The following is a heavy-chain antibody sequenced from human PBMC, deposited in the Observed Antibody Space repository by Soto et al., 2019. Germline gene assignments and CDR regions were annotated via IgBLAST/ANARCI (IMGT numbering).Heavy chain of an antibody. CDR3: ARNTAYDSSGYPYGMDV. CDR2: IIPIFGTA. Sequence: SVKVSCKASGGTFSSYAISWVRQAPGQGLEWMGGIIPIFGTANYAQKFQGRVTITADESTSTAYMELSSLRSEDTAVYYCARNTAYDSSGYPYGMDVWGQGTTVTVSS. V-gene: IGHV1-69*13. CDR1: GGTFSSYA. D-gene: IGHD3-22*01. J-gene: IGHJ6*02.